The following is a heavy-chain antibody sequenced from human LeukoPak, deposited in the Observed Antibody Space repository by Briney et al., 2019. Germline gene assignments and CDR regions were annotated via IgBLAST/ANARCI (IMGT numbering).Heavy chain of an antibody. CDR2: IYHSGST. Sequence: PSGTLSLTCAVSGGSISSSNWWSWVRQPPGKGLEWIGEIYHSGSTNYNPSLKSRVTISVDKSKNQFSLKLSSVTAADTAAYYCARSGIAAAGVPDYWGQGTLVTVSS. CDR3: ARSGIAAAGVPDY. V-gene: IGHV4-4*02. CDR1: GGSISSSNW. D-gene: IGHD6-13*01. J-gene: IGHJ4*02.